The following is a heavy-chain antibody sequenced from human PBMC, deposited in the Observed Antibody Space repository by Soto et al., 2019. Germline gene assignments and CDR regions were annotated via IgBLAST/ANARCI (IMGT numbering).Heavy chain of an antibody. CDR3: AIDRGRGASPNDAFDI. J-gene: IGHJ3*02. CDR1: GFTFSSYA. CDR2: ISGSGGST. Sequence: GGSLRLSCAASGFTFSSYAMSWVRQAPGKGLEWVSAISGSGGSTYYADSVKVRFTISRDNSKNTLYLQMNSLRAEDSVVYYCAIDRGRGASPNDAFDIWGQGTMVTVSS. V-gene: IGHV3-23*01.